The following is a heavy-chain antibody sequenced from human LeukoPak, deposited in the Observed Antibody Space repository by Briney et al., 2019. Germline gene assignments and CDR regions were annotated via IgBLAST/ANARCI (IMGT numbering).Heavy chain of an antibody. V-gene: IGHV1-69*04. D-gene: IGHD4-17*01. CDR2: IIPILGIA. Sequence: GASVKVSCKASGGTFSSYAISWVRQAPGQGLEWMGRIIPILGIANYAQKFQGRVTITADKSTSTAYMGLSSLRSEDTAVYYCARDPVGDSLRPPPTHYYYYYGMDVWGQGTTVTVSS. J-gene: IGHJ6*02. CDR3: ARDPVGDSLRPPPTHYYYYYGMDV. CDR1: GGTFSSYA.